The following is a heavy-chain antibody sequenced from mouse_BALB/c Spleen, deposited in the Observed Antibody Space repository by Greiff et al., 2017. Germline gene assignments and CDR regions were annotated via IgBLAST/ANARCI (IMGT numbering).Heavy chain of an antibody. CDR1: GFNIKDTY. CDR2: IDPANGNT. D-gene: IGHD2-2*01. J-gene: IGHJ3*01. CDR3: ARYGYDGTWFAY. V-gene: IGHV14-3*02. Sequence: VQLKESGAELVKPGASVKLSCTASGFNIKDTYMHWVKQRPEQGLEWIGRIDPANGNTKYDPKFQGKATITADTSSNTAYLQLSSLTSEDTAVYYCARYGYDGTWFAYWGQGTLVTVSA.